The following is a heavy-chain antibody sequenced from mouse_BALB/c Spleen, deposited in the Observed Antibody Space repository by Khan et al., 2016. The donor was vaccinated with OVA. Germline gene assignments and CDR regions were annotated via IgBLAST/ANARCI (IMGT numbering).Heavy chain of an antibody. D-gene: IGHD2-4*01. Sequence: EVQLQELGPGLVKPSQSLSLTCTVTGYSITSEYTWNWIRQFPGNKLEWMGFISYSGNTRYNPSLKSRISITRDTSKNQFFLQLNSVTSEDTATYYCARKDYYDYDPFPYWGQGTLVTVSA. V-gene: IGHV3-2*02. J-gene: IGHJ3*01. CDR1: GYSITSEYT. CDR2: ISYSGNT. CDR3: ARKDYYDYDPFPY.